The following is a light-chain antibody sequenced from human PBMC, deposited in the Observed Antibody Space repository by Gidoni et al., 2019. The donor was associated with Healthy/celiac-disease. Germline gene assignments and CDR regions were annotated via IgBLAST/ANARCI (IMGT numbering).Light chain of an antibody. CDR1: SSHVGGYNY. J-gene: IGLJ1*01. Sequence: QSALTQPASGSGSPGQSITISCTGTSSHVGGYNYVSWYQQHPGKAPKLMIYEVSTRPSGVSNRFSGSKSGNTASLTISGLQAEDEADYYCSSYTSSSTRVFGTGTKVTVL. CDR3: SSYTSSSTRV. V-gene: IGLV2-14*01. CDR2: EVS.